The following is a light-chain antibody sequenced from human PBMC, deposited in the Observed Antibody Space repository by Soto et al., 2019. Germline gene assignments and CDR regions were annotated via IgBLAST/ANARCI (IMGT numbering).Light chain of an antibody. V-gene: IGLV2-14*01. J-gene: IGLJ1*01. CDR3: SSYTSSSNGV. CDR1: SSDVGGYNY. CDR2: DVS. Sequence: QSALTQPASVSGSPGQSITISCTGTSSDVGGYNYVSWYQQHPGKAPKLMIYDVSNRHSGVSNRVSGSKSDNTASLTISGLQAEDEADYYCSSYTSSSNGVFGTGTKLTVL.